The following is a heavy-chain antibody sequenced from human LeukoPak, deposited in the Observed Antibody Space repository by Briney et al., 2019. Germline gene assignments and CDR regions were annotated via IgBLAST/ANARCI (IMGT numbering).Heavy chain of an antibody. D-gene: IGHD2-15*01. CDR2: IDPNRGGT. CDR1: GYTFTDYN. V-gene: IGHV1-2*07. CDR3: ARDWDQLVPSKGGPPRYFYFMDV. Sequence: ASVKVSCKTSGYTFTDYNMHWVRQAPGQGPEWMGWIDPNRGGTNYAHRFQDRVTITRDTSISTVYMELNNLGSDDTAVYYCARDWDQLVPSKGGPPRYFYFMDVWGKGTSVIVSS. J-gene: IGHJ6*03.